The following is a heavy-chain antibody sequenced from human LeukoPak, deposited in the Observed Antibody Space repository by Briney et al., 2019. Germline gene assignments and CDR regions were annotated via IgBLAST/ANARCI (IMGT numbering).Heavy chain of an antibody. CDR3: ARDDSRYGMDV. D-gene: IGHD3-22*01. CDR2: ISSSGSTI. J-gene: IGHJ6*02. Sequence: GGSLRLSCAASGFTFTTYAMSWVRQAPGKGLEWVSYISSSGSTIYYADSVKGRFTISRDNAKNSLYLQMNSLRAEDTAVYYCARDDSRYGMDVWGQGTTVTVSS. CDR1: GFTFTTYA. V-gene: IGHV3-48*03.